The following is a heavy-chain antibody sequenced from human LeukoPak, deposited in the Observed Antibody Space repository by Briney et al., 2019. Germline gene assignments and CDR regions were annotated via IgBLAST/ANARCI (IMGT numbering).Heavy chain of an antibody. CDR2: IKQDGSEK. CDR1: GFTFSSYW. V-gene: IGHV3-7*01. J-gene: IGHJ4*02. Sequence: GGSLRLSCAASGFTFSSYWMSWVRQAPGKGLEWVANIKQDGSEKYYMDSVKGRFTISRDNAKNSLYLQMNSLRAEDTAVYYCARVGTMIVVGRFDYWGQGTLVTVSS. CDR3: ARVGTMIVVGRFDY. D-gene: IGHD3-22*01.